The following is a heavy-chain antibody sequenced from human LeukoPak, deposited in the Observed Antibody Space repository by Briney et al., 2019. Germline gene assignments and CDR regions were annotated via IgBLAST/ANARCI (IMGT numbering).Heavy chain of an antibody. D-gene: IGHD3-9*01. CDR1: GYTFTSYG. CDR3: ARNILRIGCYYYYMDV. CDR2: ISAYNGNT. J-gene: IGHJ6*03. V-gene: IGHV1-18*01. Sequence: GASVKVSCKASGYTFTSYGISWVRQAPGQGLEWMGWISAYNGNTNYAQKLQGRVTMTTDTSTSTAYMELRSLRSDDTAVYYCARNILRIGCYYYYMDVWGKGTTVTVSS.